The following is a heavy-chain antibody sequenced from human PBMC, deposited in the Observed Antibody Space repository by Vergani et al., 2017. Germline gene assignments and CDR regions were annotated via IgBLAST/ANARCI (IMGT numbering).Heavy chain of an antibody. V-gene: IGHV5-51*01. CDR3: ARHTTYTDS. CDR1: EYSFGNYW. CDR2: IYPADSDT. Sequence: EVELVQSGPEMRKPGESLKISCKGSEYSFGNYWIGWVRQLPGKGLEWMGIIYPADSDTRYRPSFQGQVTISADKSISTAFLQWDSLKASDTALYYCARHTTYTDSWGQGTLVIVSS. D-gene: IGHD1-1*01. J-gene: IGHJ4*02.